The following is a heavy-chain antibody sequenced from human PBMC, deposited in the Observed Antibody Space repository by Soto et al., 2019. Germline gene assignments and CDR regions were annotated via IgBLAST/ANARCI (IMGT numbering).Heavy chain of an antibody. CDR3: AKRAGGGGEPIAY. Sequence: GGSLRLSCAASGFTFSSYWMHWVRQAPGKGLVWVSRIRGSGGSTFYADAVKGRFTISRDDSKSTVYLQMNSLRAEDTAVYYCAKRAGGGGEPIAYWGQGTLVPVSS. D-gene: IGHD2-8*02. V-gene: IGHV3-23*01. CDR1: GFTFSSYW. CDR2: IRGSGGST. J-gene: IGHJ4*02.